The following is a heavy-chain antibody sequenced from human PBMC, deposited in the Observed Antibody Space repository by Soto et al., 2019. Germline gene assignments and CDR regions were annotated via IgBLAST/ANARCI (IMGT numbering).Heavy chain of an antibody. D-gene: IGHD3-16*01. CDR1: GFTFSAYS. CDR2: ISGDRAYI. J-gene: IGHJ4*02. CDR3: ARDVGVMKVTPLDY. V-gene: IGHV3-21*01. Sequence: PGGSLRLSCVASGFTFSAYSMNWVRQAPGKGLEWLSYISGDRAYIYYAYSVRGRFTISRDNAENSPYLQMNSLRAADTAVYYCARDVGVMKVTPLDYWGQGTLVTVSS.